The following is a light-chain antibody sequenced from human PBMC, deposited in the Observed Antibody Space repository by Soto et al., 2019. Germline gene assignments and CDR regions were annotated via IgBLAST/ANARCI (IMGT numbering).Light chain of an antibody. CDR1: SSDVGSYNL. V-gene: IGLV2-23*01. Sequence: QSALTQPACVSGSPGQSITISCTGTSSDVGSYNLVSWYQQHPGKAPKLMIYEGNKRPSGVSNRFSGSKSANTASLTISGLQTEDEADYYCCSYAGTNTFVFGTGTKVTVL. J-gene: IGLJ1*01. CDR3: CSYAGTNTFV. CDR2: EGN.